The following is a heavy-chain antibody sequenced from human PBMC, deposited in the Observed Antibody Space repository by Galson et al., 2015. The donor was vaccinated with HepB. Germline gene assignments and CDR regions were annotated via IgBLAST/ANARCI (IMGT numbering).Heavy chain of an antibody. CDR1: GFTVSSNY. J-gene: IGHJ4*02. V-gene: IGHV3-53*01. CDR2: IYSGGST. Sequence: SLRLSCAASGFTVSSNYMSWVRQAPGKGLEWVSVIYSGGSTYYADSVKGRFTISRDNSKNTLYLQMNSLRAEDTAVYYCARAKWRCSSTSCSTYYFDYWGQGTLVTVSS. D-gene: IGHD2-2*01. CDR3: ARAKWRCSSTSCSTYYFDY.